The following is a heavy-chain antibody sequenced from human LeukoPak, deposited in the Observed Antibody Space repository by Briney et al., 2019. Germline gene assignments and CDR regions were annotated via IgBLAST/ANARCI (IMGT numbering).Heavy chain of an antibody. D-gene: IGHD5-18*01. CDR1: GFTFSSYS. Sequence: PGGSLRLSCAASGFTFSSYSMNWVRQGPGKGLEGVSYISSSSSTIYYADSVKGRFTISRDNAKNSLYLQMNSLRAEDTAVYYCAKDPRDHSYGWSWRYFDYWGQGTLVTVSS. CDR3: AKDPRDHSYGWSWRYFDY. J-gene: IGHJ4*02. CDR2: ISSSSSTI. V-gene: IGHV3-48*01.